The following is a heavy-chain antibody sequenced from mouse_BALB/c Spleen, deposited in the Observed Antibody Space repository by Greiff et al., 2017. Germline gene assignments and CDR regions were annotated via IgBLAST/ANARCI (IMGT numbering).Heavy chain of an antibody. CDR1: GFSLSRYS. V-gene: IGHV2-6-4*01. D-gene: IGHD2-14*01. CDR3: ARRGDRYDGLDY. Sequence: VKLMESGPGLVAPSQSLSITCTVSGFSLSRYSVHWVRQPPGKGLEWLGMIWGGGSTDYNSALKSRLSIRKDNSKSQVFLKRNSLQTDDTAMYYCARRGDRYDGLDYWGQGTTLTVSS. CDR2: IWGGGST. J-gene: IGHJ2*01.